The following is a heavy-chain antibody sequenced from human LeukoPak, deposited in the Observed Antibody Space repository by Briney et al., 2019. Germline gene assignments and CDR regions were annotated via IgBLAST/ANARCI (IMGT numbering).Heavy chain of an antibody. CDR3: ARRETVDMATIGFDY. V-gene: IGHV3-23*01. D-gene: IGHD5-24*01. CDR2: ITASGDIT. J-gene: IGHJ4*02. CDR1: GFTFSSNS. Sequence: GGSLRLSCAASGFTFSSNSMNWVRQAPGKGLEWVSAITASGDITYYADSMEGRFTISRDNSKNTLYLQMNSLRAEDTAVYYCARRETVDMATIGFDYWGQGTLVTVSS.